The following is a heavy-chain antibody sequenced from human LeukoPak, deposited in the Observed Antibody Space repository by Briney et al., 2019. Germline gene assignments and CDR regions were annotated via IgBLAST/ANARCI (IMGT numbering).Heavy chain of an antibody. CDR3: ARGGFSGYDNRYFDY. J-gene: IGHJ4*02. V-gene: IGHV3-64D*09. CDR1: GFTLSSYS. Sequence: GGSLRLSCSASGFTLSSYSMHWVRQAPGKGLEYVSTSGGATYYADSVKGRFTISRDNAKNTLYLQMSSLRAEDTAVYYCARGGFSGYDNRYFDYWGQGTLVTVSS. CDR2: SGGAT. D-gene: IGHD5-12*01.